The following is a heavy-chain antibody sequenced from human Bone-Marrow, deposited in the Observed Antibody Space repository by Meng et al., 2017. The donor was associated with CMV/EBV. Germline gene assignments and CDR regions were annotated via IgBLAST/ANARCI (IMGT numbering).Heavy chain of an antibody. CDR1: GGSVSDDY. CDR3: ARGYSSSWPFDY. D-gene: IGHD6-13*01. CDR2: IHYSGTT. Sequence: SETLSLTCTVSGGSVSDDYWSWIRQPPGKRLEWIGYIHYSGTTNYNPSLKSRVTISVDRSKNQFSLKVNSVTAADTAVYYCARGYSSSWPFDYWGQGTLVTVSS. J-gene: IGHJ4*02. V-gene: IGHV4-59*02.